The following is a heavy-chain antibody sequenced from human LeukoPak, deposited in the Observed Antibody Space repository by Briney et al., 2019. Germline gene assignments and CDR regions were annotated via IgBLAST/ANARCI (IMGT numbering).Heavy chain of an antibody. J-gene: IGHJ6*02. CDR3: ARDPLSSSWSPALYYYYGMDV. V-gene: IGHV1-18*01. CDR2: ISAYNGNT. Sequence: ASVKVSCKASGYTFTSYGISWVRQAPGQGLEWMGWISAYNGNTNYAQKLQGRVTMTTDTSTSTAYMELRSLRSDGTAVYYCARDPLSSSWSPALYYYYGMDVWGQGTTVTVSS. CDR1: GYTFTSYG. D-gene: IGHD6-13*01.